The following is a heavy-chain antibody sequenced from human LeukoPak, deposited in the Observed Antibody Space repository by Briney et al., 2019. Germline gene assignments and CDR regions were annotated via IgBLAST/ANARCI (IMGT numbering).Heavy chain of an antibody. CDR3: ARDKWVGYCSSTSCYYDAFDI. CDR2: ISGPGGDT. D-gene: IGHD2-2*01. V-gene: IGHV3-23*01. CDR1: RFTFSNYA. Sequence: GGSLRLSCAASRFTFSNYAMNWVRQAPGKGLEWVSAISGPGGDTYYADSVKGRFTISRDNAKNTLYLQMSSLRAEDTAAYYCARDKWVGYCSSTSCYYDAFDIWGQGTMVTVSS. J-gene: IGHJ3*02.